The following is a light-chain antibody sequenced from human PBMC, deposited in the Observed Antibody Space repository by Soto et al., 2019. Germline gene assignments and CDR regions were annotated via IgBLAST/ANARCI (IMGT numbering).Light chain of an antibody. Sequence: QSALTQPRSVSGSPGQSVTISCTGTSSDVGHYNYVSWYQQDPGKAPKLMIYDVSKRPSGVPDRFSGSKSGNTASLTISGLQAEDEADYYCCSYAGSYTEVFGGGTKLTVL. J-gene: IGLJ2*01. CDR3: CSYAGSYTEV. CDR1: SSDVGHYNY. CDR2: DVS. V-gene: IGLV2-11*01.